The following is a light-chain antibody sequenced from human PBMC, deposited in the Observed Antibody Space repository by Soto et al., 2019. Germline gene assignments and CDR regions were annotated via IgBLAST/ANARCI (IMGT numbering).Light chain of an antibody. CDR1: QSVSSSY. J-gene: IGKJ1*01. CDR3: QQYGSSRT. Sequence: EIVLTQSPGTLSLSPGERATLSCRASQSVSSSYLAWYQQKPGQAPRLLIYGASSRANGMPDRFSGSGSGTDFTLTISRLEPEDFAVYYCQQYGSSRTFGQGTKVEIK. CDR2: GAS. V-gene: IGKV3-20*01.